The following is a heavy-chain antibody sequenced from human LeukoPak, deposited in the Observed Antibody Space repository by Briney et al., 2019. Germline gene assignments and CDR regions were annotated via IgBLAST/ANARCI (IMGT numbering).Heavy chain of an antibody. J-gene: IGHJ4*02. V-gene: IGHV3-7*01. CDR1: GFTFDDYG. CDR3: AKARYLEDS. CDR2: INQSGSEK. D-gene: IGHD1-26*01. Sequence: GGSLRLSCAASGFTFDDYGMSWVRQAPGKGLEWVANINQSGSEKYYVDSVKGRFTISRDNAKNSLYLQMNSLRAEDTAVYYCAKARYLEDSWGQGTLVTVSS.